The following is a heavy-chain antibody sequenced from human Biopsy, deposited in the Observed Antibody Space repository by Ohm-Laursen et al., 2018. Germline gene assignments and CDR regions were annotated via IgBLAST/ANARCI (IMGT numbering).Heavy chain of an antibody. CDR1: GYTFTDYR. D-gene: IGHD3-16*01. CDR3: ALGEPFDY. V-gene: IGHV1-2*02. Sequence: ASVKVSCNASGYTFTDYRLYWVRQAPGQGLDLMGWIDPNTGDTDYPQKFQGRVTMTSDTSIDTAYVELSSLTSGDTAVYYCALGEPFDYWGQGTLVTVSS. J-gene: IGHJ4*02. CDR2: IDPNTGDT.